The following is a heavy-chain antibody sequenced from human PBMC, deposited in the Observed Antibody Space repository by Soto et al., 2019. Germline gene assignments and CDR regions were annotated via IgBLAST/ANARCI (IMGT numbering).Heavy chain of an antibody. J-gene: IGHJ3*02. Sequence: QVQLVQSGAEVKKPGSSVKVSCKASGGTFSSYTISWVRQAPGQGLEWMGRIIPILGIANYAQKFQGRVTITADKSXSTAYMELSSLRSEDTAVYYCASQLAYQLPIGAFDIWGQGTMVTVSS. CDR3: ASQLAYQLPIGAFDI. D-gene: IGHD2-2*01. V-gene: IGHV1-69*02. CDR1: GGTFSSYT. CDR2: IIPILGIA.